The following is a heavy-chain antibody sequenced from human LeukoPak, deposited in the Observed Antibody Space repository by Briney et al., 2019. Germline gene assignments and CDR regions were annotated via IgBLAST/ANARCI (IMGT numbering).Heavy chain of an antibody. V-gene: IGHV3-23*01. CDR1: GFTFSSYA. Sequence: GGSLRLSCAASGFTFSSYAMSWVRQAPGKGLEWVSAISGSGGSTYYADSVKGRFTISRDNFKNTLYLQMNSLRAEDTAVYYCAKDLGYCSGGSCHAGYDAFDIWGQGTMVTVSS. D-gene: IGHD2-15*01. J-gene: IGHJ3*02. CDR3: AKDLGYCSGGSCHAGYDAFDI. CDR2: ISGSGGST.